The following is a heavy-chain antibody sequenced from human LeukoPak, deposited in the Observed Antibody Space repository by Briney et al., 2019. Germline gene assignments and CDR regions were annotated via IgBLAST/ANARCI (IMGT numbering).Heavy chain of an antibody. D-gene: IGHD3-10*01. CDR3: AGERPNYYGSGSYHPN. Sequence: PSETLSLTCTVSGYSISSGYYWGWIRQPPGKGLEWIGSIYRSGSTYYNPSLKSRVTISVDTSKNQFSLKLSSVTAADTAVYYCAGERPNYYGSGSYHPNWGQGTLVTVSS. V-gene: IGHV4-38-2*02. J-gene: IGHJ4*02. CDR1: GYSISSGYY. CDR2: IYRSGST.